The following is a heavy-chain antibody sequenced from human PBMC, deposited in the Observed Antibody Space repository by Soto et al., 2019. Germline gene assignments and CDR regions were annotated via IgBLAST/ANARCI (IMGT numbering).Heavy chain of an antibody. Sequence: QVQLVQSGAEVKKPGSSVKVSCKASGGTFSSSAIRWVRQAPGQGLEWMGGIIPIFGTANYAQKFQGRVTITADESTSTAYMELSSLRSEDTAVYYCASMRREHSSSSSWLDTWGQGPLVTVSS. V-gene: IGHV1-69*12. CDR2: IIPIFGTA. CDR3: ASMRREHSSSSSWLDT. J-gene: IGHJ5*02. CDR1: GGTFSSSA. D-gene: IGHD6-6*01.